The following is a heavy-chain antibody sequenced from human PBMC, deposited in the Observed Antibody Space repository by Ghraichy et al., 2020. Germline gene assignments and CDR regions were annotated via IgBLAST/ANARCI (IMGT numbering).Heavy chain of an antibody. CDR3: AKVGVLTEYYFDF. D-gene: IGHD3-3*01. J-gene: IGHJ4*02. CDR2: ISGSGGTT. V-gene: IGHV3-23*01. Sequence: GGSLRLSCAASGFAFSNYAMSWVRQAPGKGLEWVSTISGSGGTTYYADSVKGRFTISRDNPKNTLYLQMNGLRAEDTAVYYCAKVGVLTEYYFDFWGQGTLVTVSS. CDR1: GFAFSNYA.